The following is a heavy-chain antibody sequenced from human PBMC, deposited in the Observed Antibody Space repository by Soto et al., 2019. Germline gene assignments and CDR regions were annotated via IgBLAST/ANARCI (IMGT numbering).Heavy chain of an antibody. CDR3: ARELNTDSSAYYSFAY. V-gene: IGHV1-18*01. D-gene: IGHD3-22*01. CDR1: GYTFTAYS. CDR2: VGTANDNT. Sequence: QVQMVQSGPEVKMPGASVKVSCKTSGYTFTAYSLAWLRQAPGQRPEWMGWVGTANDNTNYAEKFQGIVTMTTDTSTATTYMELRSLISDDTAVYYCARELNTDSSAYYSFAYWGQGTLVTVSS. J-gene: IGHJ4*02.